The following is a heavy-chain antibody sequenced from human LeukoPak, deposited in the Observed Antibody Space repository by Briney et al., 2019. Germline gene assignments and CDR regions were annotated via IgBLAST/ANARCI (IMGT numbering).Heavy chain of an antibody. CDR1: GFTFSSYS. J-gene: IGHJ4*02. Sequence: GGSLRLSCAASGFTFSSYSMNWVRQAPGKGLERVSSISSSSSYIYYADSVKGRFTISRDNAKNSLYLQMNSLRAEDTAVYYCARDLGRYCSSTSCYPWDYWGQGTLVTVSS. CDR2: ISSSSSYI. CDR3: ARDLGRYCSSTSCYPWDY. D-gene: IGHD2-2*01. V-gene: IGHV3-21*01.